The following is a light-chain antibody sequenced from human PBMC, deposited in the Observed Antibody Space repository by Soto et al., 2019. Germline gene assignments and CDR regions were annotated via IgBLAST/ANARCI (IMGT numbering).Light chain of an antibody. Sequence: QSALTQPASVPGSPGQSITISCTGTTSDIGDYNYVSWYQHLPDKVPKLIISLVSNRPSGVSNRFSGSESGNTASLTISGLQAEDEGDYYCTSWGIFGPGTKSPS. CDR3: TSWGI. J-gene: IGLJ1*01. CDR2: LVS. CDR1: TSDIGDYNY. V-gene: IGLV2-14*01.